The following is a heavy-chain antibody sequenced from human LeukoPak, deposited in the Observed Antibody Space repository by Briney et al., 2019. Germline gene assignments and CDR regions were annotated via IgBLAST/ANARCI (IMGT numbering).Heavy chain of an antibody. CDR3: VRVAVTGIAYFQY. CDR1: GYTSTGYY. V-gene: IGHV1-2*02. D-gene: IGHD6-19*01. CDR2: INGNSGDT. J-gene: IGHJ1*01. Sequence: RGASVRVSCKASGYTSTGYYLHWMRQAPGQGLEGMGWINGNSGDTNYAQKFQGRVTMTRDTSISTAYMDLIRLTSDDTAVYYCVRVAVTGIAYFQYWGQGTLVTVPS.